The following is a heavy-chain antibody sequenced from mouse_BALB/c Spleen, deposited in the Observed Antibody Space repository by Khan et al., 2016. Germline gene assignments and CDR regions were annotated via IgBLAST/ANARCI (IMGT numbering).Heavy chain of an antibody. Sequence: EVQLLESGPGMVKPSQSLSLTCTATGYSITSDYAWNWIRQFPGNKLEWMGYISYSGSTSYNPSLKSRITITRDTSKNQFFLQLNSVTTEDTATYYCASSIMANWGQGTTLTVSS. V-gene: IGHV3-2*02. CDR1: GYSITSDYA. J-gene: IGHJ2*01. CDR2: ISYSGST. CDR3: ASSIMAN.